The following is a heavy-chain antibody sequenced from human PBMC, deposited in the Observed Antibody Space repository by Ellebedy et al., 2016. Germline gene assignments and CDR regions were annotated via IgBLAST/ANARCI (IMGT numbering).Heavy chain of an antibody. CDR1: GFTFSSYG. CDR2: ISYDGSNK. Sequence: GESLKISXAASGFTFSSYGMHWVRQAPGKGLEWVAVISYDGSNKYYADSVKGRFTISRDNSKNTLYLQMNSLRAEDTAVYYCAKDRGSGSWGGMDVWGQGTTVTVSS. D-gene: IGHD3-10*01. J-gene: IGHJ6*02. CDR3: AKDRGSGSWGGMDV. V-gene: IGHV3-30*18.